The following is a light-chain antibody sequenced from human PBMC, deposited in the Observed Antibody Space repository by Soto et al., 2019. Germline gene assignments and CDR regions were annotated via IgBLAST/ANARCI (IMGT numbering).Light chain of an antibody. CDR3: QQYNSYPYS. CDR2: DAS. V-gene: IGKV1-5*01. Sequence: DIQVTQSPSTLSASVGDRVTISCRASQNIDSWLAWYQQKPGKAPKLLIYDASSLESGVPSRFSGSGSGIEFTLTISSLQPDDFATYYCQQYNSYPYSFGPGTKVDIK. J-gene: IGKJ3*01. CDR1: QNIDSW.